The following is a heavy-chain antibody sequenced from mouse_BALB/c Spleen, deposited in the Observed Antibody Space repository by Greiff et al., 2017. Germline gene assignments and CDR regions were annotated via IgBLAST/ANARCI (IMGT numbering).Heavy chain of an antibody. CDR1: GFTFSSFG. D-gene: IGHD1-1*01. J-gene: IGHJ4*01. Sequence: EVQGVESGGGLVQPGGSRKLSCAASGFTFSSFGMHWVRQAPEKGLEWVAYISSGSSTIYYADTVKGRFTISRDNPKNTLSLQMTSLRSEDTAMYYCARLYYGSSYAMDYWGQGTSVTVSS. V-gene: IGHV5-17*02. CDR3: ARLYYGSSYAMDY. CDR2: ISSGSSTI.